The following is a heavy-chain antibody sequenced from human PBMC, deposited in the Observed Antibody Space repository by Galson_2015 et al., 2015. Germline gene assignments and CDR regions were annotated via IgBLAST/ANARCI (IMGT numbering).Heavy chain of an antibody. CDR2: ISSTTTYI. CDR1: EFTFSSYY. CDR3: ARQIFDYDFWSGYYPTNFDY. V-gene: IGHV3-21*01. D-gene: IGHD3-3*01. Sequence: SLRLSCEASEFTFSSYYMSWVRQAPGKGLEWVSSISSTTTYIYYADSVKGRFTISRDNAKESLYLQMNSLGAEDTAVYYCARQIFDYDFWSGYYPTNFDYWGQGTLVTVSS. J-gene: IGHJ4*02.